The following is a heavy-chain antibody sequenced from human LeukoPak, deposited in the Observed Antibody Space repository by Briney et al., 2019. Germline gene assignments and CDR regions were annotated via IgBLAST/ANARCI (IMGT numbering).Heavy chain of an antibody. CDR3: ARVLSGSWLWF. Sequence: SVKVSCKASGGTISSYAITWVRQAPGQGLEWMGRIIPTLEIANYAQKFQGRVTITADKSTSTAYMELSSLRPEDTAVYYCARVLSGSWLWFWGQGTLVTVSS. V-gene: IGHV1-69*04. CDR2: IIPTLEIA. J-gene: IGHJ4*02. CDR1: GGTISSYA. D-gene: IGHD5-18*01.